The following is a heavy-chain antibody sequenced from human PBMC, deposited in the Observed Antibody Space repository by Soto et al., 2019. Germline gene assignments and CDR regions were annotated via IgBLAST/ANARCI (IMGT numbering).Heavy chain of an antibody. J-gene: IGHJ4*02. CDR2: IYYSGST. CDR3: ARHRAYYGSGSFDY. Sequence: QLQLQESGPGLVKPSETLSLTCTVSGGSISSNSYYWGWIRQPLGKGREWIGSIYYSGSTYYNPCLKSRVTIAVDTSKNHFSLKLSSVTAADTAVYYCARHRAYYGSGSFDYWGQGTLVTVSS. D-gene: IGHD3-10*01. V-gene: IGHV4-39*01. CDR1: GGSISSNSYY.